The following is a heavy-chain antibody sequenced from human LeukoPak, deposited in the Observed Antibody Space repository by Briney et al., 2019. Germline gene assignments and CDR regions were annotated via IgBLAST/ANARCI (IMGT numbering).Heavy chain of an antibody. CDR3: ARAHSRGYYMDV. V-gene: IGHV1-46*03. Sequence: GVSVKVSCKASGYTFTSYYMHWVRQAPGQGLEWMGIINPSGGSTSYAQKFQGRVTMTRDTSTSTVYMELSSLRSEDTAVYYCARAHSRGYYMDVWGKGTTVTVSS. CDR1: GYTFTSYY. J-gene: IGHJ6*03. D-gene: IGHD2-21*01. CDR2: INPSGGST.